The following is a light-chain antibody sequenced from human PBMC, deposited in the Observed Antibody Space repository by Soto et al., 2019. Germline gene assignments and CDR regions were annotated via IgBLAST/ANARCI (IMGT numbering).Light chain of an antibody. CDR3: QEYYTYPYT. CDR1: QPIVIW. J-gene: IGKJ2*01. Sequence: DIQMTQSPSTLSASIGDRVTFTCRASQPIVIWLAWYQQKPGKAPKLLIYKASSLESGVPSRFNGSGSGTEFTLTISSLQPDDFATYYCQEYYTYPYTFGQGTKLEIK. V-gene: IGKV1-5*03. CDR2: KAS.